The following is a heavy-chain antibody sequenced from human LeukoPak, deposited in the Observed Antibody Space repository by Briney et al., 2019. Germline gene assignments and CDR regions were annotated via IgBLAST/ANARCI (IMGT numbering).Heavy chain of an antibody. J-gene: IGHJ4*02. Sequence: SVKVSCKASGGTFSSYAISWVRQAPGQGLEWMGRITPIFGIANYAQKFQGRVTITADKSTSTAYMELSSLRSEDTAVYYCARDYDSSGPFDYWGQGTLVTVSS. V-gene: IGHV1-69*04. CDR2: ITPIFGIA. CDR1: GGTFSSYA. CDR3: ARDYDSSGPFDY. D-gene: IGHD3-22*01.